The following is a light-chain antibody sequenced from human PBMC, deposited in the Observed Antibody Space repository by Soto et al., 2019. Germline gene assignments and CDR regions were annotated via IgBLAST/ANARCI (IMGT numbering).Light chain of an antibody. CDR3: QQYGSSPWT. CDR2: GAS. Sequence: EIVLTQSPGTRSLSPGERATLSCRASQSVSSNYLAWYQQKPGQAPRLLIYGASSRATGIPDRFSGSGSGTDFTLTISRLEPEDFAVYYCQQYGSSPWTFGQGTKVEIK. CDR1: QSVSSNY. J-gene: IGKJ1*01. V-gene: IGKV3-20*01.